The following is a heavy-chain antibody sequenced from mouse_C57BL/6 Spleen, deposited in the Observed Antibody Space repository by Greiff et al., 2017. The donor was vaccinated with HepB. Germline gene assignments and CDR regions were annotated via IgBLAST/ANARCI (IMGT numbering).Heavy chain of an antibody. J-gene: IGHJ3*01. V-gene: IGHV1-81*01. D-gene: IGHD1-1*01. CDR3: ASTTVVAKNAY. CDR1: GYTFTSYG. CDR2: IYPRSGNT. Sequence: VHLVESGAELARPGASVKLSCKASGYTFTSYGISWVKQRTGQGLEWIGEIYPRSGNTYYNEKFKGKATLTADKSSSTAYMELRSLTSEDSAVYFCASTTVVAKNAYWGQGTLVTVSA.